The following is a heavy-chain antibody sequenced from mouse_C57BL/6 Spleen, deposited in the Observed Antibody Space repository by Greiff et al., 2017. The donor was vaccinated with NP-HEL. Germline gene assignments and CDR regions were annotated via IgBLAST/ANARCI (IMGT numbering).Heavy chain of an antibody. CDR2: IDPNSGGT. D-gene: IGHD2-3*01. J-gene: IGHJ4*01. Sequence: QVQLQQPGAELVKPGASVKLSCKASGYTFTSYWMHWVKQRPGRGLEWIGRIDPNSGGTKYTEKFKSKATLTVDKPSSTAYMQLRSLTSEDSAVYYCARGGSYEGYSLYYAMDYWGQGTSVTVSS. V-gene: IGHV1-72*01. CDR3: ARGGSYEGYSLYYAMDY. CDR1: GYTFTSYW.